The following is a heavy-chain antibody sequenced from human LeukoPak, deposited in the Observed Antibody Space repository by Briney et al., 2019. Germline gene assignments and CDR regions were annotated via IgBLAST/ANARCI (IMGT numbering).Heavy chain of an antibody. Sequence: SETLSLTCAVYGGSFSGYYWSWTRQPPGKGLEWIGEINHSGSTNYNPSLKSRVTISVDTSKNQFSLKLSSVTAADTAVYYCARYLGSGYYSHFDYWGQGTLVTVSS. D-gene: IGHD3-22*01. CDR2: INHSGST. CDR3: ARYLGSGYYSHFDY. CDR1: GGSFSGYY. J-gene: IGHJ4*02. V-gene: IGHV4-34*01.